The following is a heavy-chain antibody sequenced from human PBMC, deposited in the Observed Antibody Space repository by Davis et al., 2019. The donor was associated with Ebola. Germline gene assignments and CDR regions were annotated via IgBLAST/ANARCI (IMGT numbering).Heavy chain of an antibody. D-gene: IGHD3-22*01. CDR1: GYTFTGYY. Sequence: ASVKVSCKASGYTFTGYYMHWVRQAPGQGLEWMGRINPSADITAYAQKFQGRVTMTRDTSTSTVYMELSSLRSEDTAVYYCARASHYDRDYWGQGTLVTVSS. J-gene: IGHJ4*02. CDR2: INPSADIT. V-gene: IGHV1-46*01. CDR3: ARASHYDRDY.